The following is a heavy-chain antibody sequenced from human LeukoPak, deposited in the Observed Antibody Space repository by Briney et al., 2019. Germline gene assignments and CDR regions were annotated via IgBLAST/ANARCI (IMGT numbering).Heavy chain of an antibody. CDR2: IVVGSGNT. J-gene: IGHJ3*02. V-gene: IGHV1-58*02. Sequence: SVKLSCKASGFTFTSSAMQWVRHARGQRLEWIGWIVVGSGNTNYAQKFQERVTITRDMSTSTAYMELSSLRSEDTAVYYCAAGIYDILTGYYNVFAFDIWGQGTMVTVSS. CDR3: AAGIYDILTGYYNVFAFDI. CDR1: GFTFTSSA. D-gene: IGHD3-9*01.